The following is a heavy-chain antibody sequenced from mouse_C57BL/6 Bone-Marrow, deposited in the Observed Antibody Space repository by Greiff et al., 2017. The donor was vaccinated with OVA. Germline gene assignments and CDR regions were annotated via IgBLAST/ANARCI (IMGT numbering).Heavy chain of an antibody. V-gene: IGHV5-6*02. CDR3: ARRAFDY. J-gene: IGHJ2*01. Sequence: DVKLVESGGDLVKPGGSLKLSCAASGFTFSSYGMSWVRQTPDKRLEWVATISSGGSYTYYPDSVKGRFTISRDNAKNTLYLQMSSLKSEDTAMYYCARRAFDYWGQGTTLTVSS. CDR2: ISSGGSYT. CDR1: GFTFSSYG.